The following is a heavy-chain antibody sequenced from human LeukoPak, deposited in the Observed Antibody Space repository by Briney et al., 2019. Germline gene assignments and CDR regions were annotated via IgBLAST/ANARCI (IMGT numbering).Heavy chain of an antibody. CDR2: IWYDGSNK. Sequence: GGSLRLSCAASGFSFSNYGMHWVRQAPGKGLEGVAVIWYDGSNKYYADSVKGRFTISRDNSKNTLYLQMNSLRVEDTAIYYCARGGCRSTSCYDPWGQGTLVTVSS. CDR3: ARGGCRSTSCYDP. CDR1: GFSFSNYG. J-gene: IGHJ5*02. D-gene: IGHD2-2*01. V-gene: IGHV3-33*01.